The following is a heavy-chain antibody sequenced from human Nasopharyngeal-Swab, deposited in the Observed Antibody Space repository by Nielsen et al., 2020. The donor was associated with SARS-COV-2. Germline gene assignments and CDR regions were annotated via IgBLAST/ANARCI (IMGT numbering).Heavy chain of an antibody. V-gene: IGHV4-4*07. Sequence: SETLSPTCTVSGYSISSGYYWGWIRQPAGKGLEWIGRIYTSGSTNYNPSLKSRVTMSVDTSKNQFSLKLSSVTAADTAVYYCARGSITGTTGAWFDPWGQGTLVTVSS. D-gene: IGHD1-7*01. CDR3: ARGSITGTTGAWFDP. CDR1: GYSISSGYY. J-gene: IGHJ5*02. CDR2: IYTSGST.